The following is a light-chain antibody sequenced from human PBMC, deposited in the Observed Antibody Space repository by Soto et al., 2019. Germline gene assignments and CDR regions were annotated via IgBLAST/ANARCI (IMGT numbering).Light chain of an antibody. CDR3: QQYNSYWT. J-gene: IGKJ1*01. CDR1: QSISSW. Sequence: DIQMTQSPSTLSASVGDRVTITCRASQSISSWLAWYQQKPGKAPKLLIYKASSLERGVPSRFSGSGSGTEFTLTSSSLQPDDFAPYYCQQYNSYWTFGQGTKVEIK. CDR2: KAS. V-gene: IGKV1-5*03.